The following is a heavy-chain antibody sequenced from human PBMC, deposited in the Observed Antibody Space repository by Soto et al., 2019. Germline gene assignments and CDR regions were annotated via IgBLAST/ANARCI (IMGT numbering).Heavy chain of an antibody. D-gene: IGHD3-22*01. J-gene: IGHJ4*02. CDR3: AIQRLARSGYNAGHNNY. Sequence: ASVKVSCKASGYTFTTYYIQWVRQAPGQGLEWMGVISPSGGTTTYAQKFKGRVTMTRDTSRTTVQMPLRRLRPPAPAAYYCAIQRLARSGYNAGHNNYLGQGTLVTVSS. CDR1: GYTFTTYY. V-gene: IGHV1-46*01. CDR2: ISPSGGTT.